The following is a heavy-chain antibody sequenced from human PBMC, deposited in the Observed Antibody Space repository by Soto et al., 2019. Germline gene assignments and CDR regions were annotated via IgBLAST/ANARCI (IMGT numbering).Heavy chain of an antibody. J-gene: IGHJ4*02. CDR2: ISGSGGST. CDR1: GFTFSSYA. D-gene: IGHD6-13*01. V-gene: IGHV3-23*01. CDR3: TKSPAVLAAAGPFDY. Sequence: GGSLRLSCAASGFTFSSYAMSWVRQAPGKGLEWVSAISGSGGSTYYADPVKGRFTISRDNSKNTLYLQMNSLRAEDTAVYYCTKSPAVLAAAGPFDYWGQGTLVTVSS.